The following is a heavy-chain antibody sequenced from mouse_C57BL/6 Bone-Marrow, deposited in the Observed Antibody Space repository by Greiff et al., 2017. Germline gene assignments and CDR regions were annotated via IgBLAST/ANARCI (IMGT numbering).Heavy chain of an antibody. CDR1: GYTFTSYG. CDR3: AREGYYGNYAMDY. D-gene: IGHD1-1*01. CDR2: IYPRSGNT. Sequence: QVQLQQSGAELARPGASVKLSCKASGYTFTSYGISWVKQRTGQGLEWIGEIYPRSGNTYYNEKFKGKATLTADKSSSTAYMELRSLTSEDSAVDFCAREGYYGNYAMDYWGQGTSVTVSS. J-gene: IGHJ4*01. V-gene: IGHV1-81*01.